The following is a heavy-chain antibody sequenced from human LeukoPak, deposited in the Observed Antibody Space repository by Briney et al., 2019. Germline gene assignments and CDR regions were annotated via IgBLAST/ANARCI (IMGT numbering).Heavy chain of an antibody. CDR3: AKDLLTKATFDY. Sequence: GGSLRLSCAASGFTFSRYWMHWVRQAPGKGLVWVSRINSDGSTTSYADSVKGRFTISRDNSKNTLYLQMNSLRVEDTAVYYCAKDLLTKATFDYWGQGTLVTVSS. J-gene: IGHJ4*02. D-gene: IGHD4-17*01. V-gene: IGHV3-74*01. CDR2: INSDGSTT. CDR1: GFTFSRYW.